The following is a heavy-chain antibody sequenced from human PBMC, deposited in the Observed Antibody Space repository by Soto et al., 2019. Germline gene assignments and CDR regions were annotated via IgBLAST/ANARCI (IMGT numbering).Heavy chain of an antibody. CDR2: IDWDDDK. D-gene: IGHD6-19*01. CDR3: ARIRYSSGWSFDS. V-gene: IGHV2-70*04. Sequence: SGPTLVNPTQTLTLTCTFSGFSLSTSGMRVSWIRQPPGKALEWLARIDWDDDKFYSTSLKTRLTISKDTSKNQVVLTMPNMEPVDTATYYCARIRYSSGWSFDSCGQGPLVTVSS. J-gene: IGHJ4*02. CDR1: GFSLSTSGMR.